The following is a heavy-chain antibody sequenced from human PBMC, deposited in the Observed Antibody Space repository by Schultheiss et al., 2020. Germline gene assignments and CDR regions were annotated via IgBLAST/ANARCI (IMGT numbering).Heavy chain of an antibody. V-gene: IGHV4-34*01. CDR1: GGSFSGYY. D-gene: IGHD3-3*01. Sequence: GSLRLSCAVYGGSFSGYYWSWIRQPPGKGLEWIGEINHSGSTNYNPSLKSRVTISVDTSKNQFSLKLSSVTAADTAVYYCARGRVLRFLEWPTRRGNWFDPWGQGTLVTVSS. CDR3: ARGRVLRFLEWPTRRGNWFDP. J-gene: IGHJ5*02. CDR2: INHSGST.